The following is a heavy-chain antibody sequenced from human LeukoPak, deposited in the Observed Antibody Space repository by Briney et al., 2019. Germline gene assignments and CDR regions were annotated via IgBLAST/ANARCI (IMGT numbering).Heavy chain of an antibody. V-gene: IGHV3-33*06. CDR1: GFTFSSYG. D-gene: IGHD3-10*01. CDR3: AKDRGWFGELLDDY. CDR2: IWYDGSNK. J-gene: IGHJ4*02. Sequence: PGRSLRLSCAASGFTFSSYGMHWVRQAPGKGLEWVAVIWYDGSNKYYADSVKGRFTISRDNSKNTLYLQTNSLRAEDTAVYYCAKDRGWFGELLDDYWGQGTLVTVSS.